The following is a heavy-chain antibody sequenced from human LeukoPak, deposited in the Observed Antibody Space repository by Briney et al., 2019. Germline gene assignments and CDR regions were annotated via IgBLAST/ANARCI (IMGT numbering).Heavy chain of an antibody. CDR2: INWNAGST. V-gene: IGHV3-20*04. Sequence: PGGSLRLSCTVSEFTSDNYGVSWVRQAPGKGLEWVAGINWNAGSTSYADSVKGRFTISRDNAKNSVFLQMNSLRAEDTAVYYCARGPLIAAAGTWWGQGTLVTVSS. CDR1: EFTSDNYG. D-gene: IGHD6-13*01. J-gene: IGHJ4*02. CDR3: ARGPLIAAAGTW.